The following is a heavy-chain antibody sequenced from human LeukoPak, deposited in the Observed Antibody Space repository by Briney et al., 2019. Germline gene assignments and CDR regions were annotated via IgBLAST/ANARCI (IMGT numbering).Heavy chain of an antibody. D-gene: IGHD2-21*02. CDR3: ARGGCSGDCLNWFDP. CDR1: GGSVNNYH. CDR2: IHYSGST. V-gene: IGHV4-59*02. Sequence: PSEILSLTCTVSGGSVNNYHWTWVRQPPGKGLEWIGYIHYSGSTNYNPSLKSRVTMSLDTSNNQFFLSLRSLTAADTAAYYCARGGCSGDCLNWFDPWGQGTLVTVSS. J-gene: IGHJ5*02.